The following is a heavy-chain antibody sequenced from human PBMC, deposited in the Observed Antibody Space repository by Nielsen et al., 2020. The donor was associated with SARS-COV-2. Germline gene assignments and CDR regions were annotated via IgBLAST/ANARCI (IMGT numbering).Heavy chain of an antibody. J-gene: IGHJ5*02. CDR1: GVSFSSNYW. Sequence: PSETLSLTCAVSGVSFSSNYWWSWVRHSPGKGLEWIVYISYSGNTLFNRFLESRVSISVDTSKNQFSLKMTSMTSADTAVYYCARRVLFSKWFGPWGQGTLVTVS. V-gene: IGHV4-30-4*01. CDR3: ARRVLFSKWFGP. CDR2: ISYSGNT.